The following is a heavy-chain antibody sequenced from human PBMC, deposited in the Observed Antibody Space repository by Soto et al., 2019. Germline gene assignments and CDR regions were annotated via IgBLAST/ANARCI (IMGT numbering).Heavy chain of an antibody. V-gene: IGHV3-48*02. CDR2: ISRSSTGI. CDR3: ARAVTWGLDV. Sequence: EVQLVESGGGLVQPGGSLRLSCAASGFTFSLYSMSWVRQAPGKCLEWVSYISRSSTGIHYADSVKGRFTISRDDVPNSMHLQMNSLRDGDTTVYYCARAVTWGLDVWGQGTTVSISS. CDR1: GFTFSLYS. D-gene: IGHD3-10*01. J-gene: IGHJ6*01.